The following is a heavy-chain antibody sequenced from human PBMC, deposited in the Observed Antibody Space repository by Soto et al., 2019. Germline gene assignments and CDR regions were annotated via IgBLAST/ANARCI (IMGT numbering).Heavy chain of an antibody. CDR2: VRQDGSVK. V-gene: IGHV3-7*01. J-gene: IGHJ4*02. Sequence: GGSLRLSCAVSGFTFTNYWMSWVRQAPGKGLEWVANVRQDGSVKYYVDSIKGRFTISRDNARNLVFLEMNGLRVEDTAMYFCASQRNLGAHDYWGQGTLVTVSS. CDR3: ASQRNLGAHDY. CDR1: GFTFTNYW. D-gene: IGHD1-1*01.